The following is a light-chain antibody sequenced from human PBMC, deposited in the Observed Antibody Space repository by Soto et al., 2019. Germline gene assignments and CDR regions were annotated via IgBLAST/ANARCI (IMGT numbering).Light chain of an antibody. CDR1: SSDVGGFNY. CDR2: DVS. CDR3: SSYTSTNTPVV. Sequence: QSALTQPASVSGSPGQSITISCTGTSSDVGGFNYVSWYQQHPGKAPKVMIYDVSDRPSGVSNRFSGSKSGNTASLTISGLLAEDEADYYCSSYTSTNTPVVFGTGTKLTVL. J-gene: IGLJ1*01. V-gene: IGLV2-14*01.